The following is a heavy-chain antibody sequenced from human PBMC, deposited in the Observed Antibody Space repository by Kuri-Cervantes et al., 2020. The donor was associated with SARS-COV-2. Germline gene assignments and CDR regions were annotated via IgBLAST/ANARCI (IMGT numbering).Heavy chain of an antibody. CDR2: MNPNSGNT. V-gene: IGHV1-8*01. D-gene: IGHD4-23*01. CDR3: ARDMDLGIHFPVVTPGVRGEFEY. J-gene: IGHJ4*02. CDR1: GYTFTSYD. Sequence: ASVKVSCKASGYTFTSYDINWVRQATGQGLEWMGWMNPNSGNTGYAQKFQGRVTMTRNTSISTAYMELSSLRSDDTAVYYCARDMDLGIHFPVVTPGVRGEFEYWGQGTLVTVSS.